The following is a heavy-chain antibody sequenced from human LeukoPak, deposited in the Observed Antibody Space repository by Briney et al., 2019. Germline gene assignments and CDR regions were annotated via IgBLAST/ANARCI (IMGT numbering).Heavy chain of an antibody. CDR3: ARVFYESSGYFVSLAGYFDL. Sequence: SETLSLTCTVSGGSISSYYWSWIRQPAGKGLEWIGRIYTSGSTNYNPSLKSRVTMSVDTSKNQFSLKLTSVTAADTAVYYCARVFYESSGYFVSLAGYFDLWGRGTLVTVSS. J-gene: IGHJ2*01. D-gene: IGHD3-22*01. CDR2: IYTSGST. CDR1: GGSISSYY. V-gene: IGHV4-4*07.